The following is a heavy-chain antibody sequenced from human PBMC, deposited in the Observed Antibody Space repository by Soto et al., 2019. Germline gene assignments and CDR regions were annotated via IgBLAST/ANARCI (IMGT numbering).Heavy chain of an antibody. V-gene: IGHV1-69*06. J-gene: IGHJ5*02. CDR3: ARDRLDYGDSRPNNWFDP. Sequence: SVKVSRKASGGTFSSYAISWVRQAPGQGLEWMGGIIPIFGTANYAQKFQGRVTITADKSTSTAYMELSSLRSEDTAVYYCARDRLDYGDSRPNNWFDPWGQGTLVTV. D-gene: IGHD4-17*01. CDR2: IIPIFGTA. CDR1: GGTFSSYA.